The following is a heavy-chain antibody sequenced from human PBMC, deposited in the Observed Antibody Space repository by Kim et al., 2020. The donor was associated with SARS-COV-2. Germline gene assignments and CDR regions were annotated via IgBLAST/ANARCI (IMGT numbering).Heavy chain of an antibody. V-gene: IGHV3-33*05. CDR2: ISYDGSNK. D-gene: IGHD6-13*01. Sequence: GGSLRLSCAASGFTFSSYGMHWVRQAPGKGLEWVAVISYDGSNKYYADSVKGRFTISRDNSKNTLYLQMNSLRAEDTAVYYCARDSWGIAAAGADPDYCGQGTLATVSS. J-gene: IGHJ4*02. CDR1: GFTFSSYG. CDR3: ARDSWGIAAAGADPDY.